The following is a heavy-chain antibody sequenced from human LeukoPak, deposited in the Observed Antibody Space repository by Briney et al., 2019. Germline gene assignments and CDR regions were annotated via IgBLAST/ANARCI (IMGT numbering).Heavy chain of an antibody. CDR1: GFTLSTYA. CDR3: AKEQRGYSGYMVGSCFDP. J-gene: IGHJ5*02. V-gene: IGHV3-23*01. CDR2: TSSSDAGT. D-gene: IGHD5-12*01. Sequence: GGSLRLSCAASGFTLSTYAMSWVRQTPGKGLEWVAATSSSDAGTYHADSVRGRFTISRDNSKKTLYLQMNSLRAEDTALYYCAKEQRGYSGYMVGSCFDPWGQGTLVTVSS.